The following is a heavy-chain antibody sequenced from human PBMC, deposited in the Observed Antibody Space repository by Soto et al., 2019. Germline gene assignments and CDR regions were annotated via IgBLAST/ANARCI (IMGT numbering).Heavy chain of an antibody. Sequence: SETLSLTCTVSGGSISSGGYYWSWIRQHPGKGLEWIGYIYYSGSTYYNPSLKSRVTISVDTSKNQFSLKLSSVTAADTAVYYCARDDRGYSGYDSFSWFAPWGQGTLVTVSS. D-gene: IGHD5-12*01. CDR2: IYYSGST. V-gene: IGHV4-31*03. J-gene: IGHJ5*02. CDR1: GGSISSGGYY. CDR3: ARDDRGYSGYDSFSWFAP.